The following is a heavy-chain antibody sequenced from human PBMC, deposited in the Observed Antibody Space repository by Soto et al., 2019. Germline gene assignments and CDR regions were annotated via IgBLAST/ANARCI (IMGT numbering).Heavy chain of an antibody. D-gene: IGHD4-17*01. CDR3: ARPLRWPREFYFDY. Sequence: GGSLRLSCAASGFTFGSYWMSWVRQAPGKGLEWVANIKQDGSEKYYVDSVEGRFTISRDNAKNSLYLQMSSLRAEDTAVYYCARPLRWPREFYFDYWGQGTLVTVSS. CDR1: GFTFGSYW. J-gene: IGHJ4*02. CDR2: IKQDGSEK. V-gene: IGHV3-7*01.